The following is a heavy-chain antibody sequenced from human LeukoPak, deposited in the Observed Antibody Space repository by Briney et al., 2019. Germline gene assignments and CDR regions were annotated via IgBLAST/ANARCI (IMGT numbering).Heavy chain of an antibody. J-gene: IGHJ4*02. CDR2: IIPMFGTA. CDR1: GGTFSNYA. CDR3: ARRFGDFWSGFGY. Sequence: ASVKVSCKASGGTFSNYAISWVRQAPGQGLEWMGGIIPMFGTANYAQTFQGRLTIIADDSTSTAYMELSSLKSEDTAVYYCARRFGDFWSGFGYWGQGTLVAVSS. D-gene: IGHD3-3*01. V-gene: IGHV1-69*13.